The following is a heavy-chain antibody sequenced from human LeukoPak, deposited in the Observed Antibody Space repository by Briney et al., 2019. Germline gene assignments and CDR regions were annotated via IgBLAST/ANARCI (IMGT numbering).Heavy chain of an antibody. CDR3: ARGSGLFDY. J-gene: IGHJ4*02. CDR1: GFSVSSNY. V-gene: IGHV3-53*01. Sequence: GGSLRLSCAASGFSVSSNYMNWVRQAPGKGLEWVSVIYSDGSKYYADSVKGRFTISRDNLENMLYLQGNNLRAEDTAVYYCARGSGLFDYWGQGTLVTVSS. D-gene: IGHD1-26*01. CDR2: IYSDGSK.